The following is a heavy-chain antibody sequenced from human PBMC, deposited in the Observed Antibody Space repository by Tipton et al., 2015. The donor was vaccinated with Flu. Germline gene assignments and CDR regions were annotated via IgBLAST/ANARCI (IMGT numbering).Heavy chain of an antibody. V-gene: IGHV4-34*01. D-gene: IGHD7-27*01. J-gene: IGHJ4*01. CDR2: INHSGTT. Sequence: LRLSCAVYGGSFSGYYWSWIRQPPGKGLEWVGEINHSGTTNYNPSLTRRLTVSADTSKRQSSLKLTSVTAADTAVYYCAIKVANWGIWEPLDYWGHGTLVTVSS. CDR1: GGSFSGYY. CDR3: AIKVANWGIWEPLDY.